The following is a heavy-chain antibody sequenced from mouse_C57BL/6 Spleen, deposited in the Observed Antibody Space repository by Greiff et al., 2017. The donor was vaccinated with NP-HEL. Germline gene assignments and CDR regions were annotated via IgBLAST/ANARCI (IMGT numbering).Heavy chain of an antibody. D-gene: IGHD6-1*01. J-gene: IGHJ4*01. CDR2: INPNNGGT. Sequence: EVQLQQSGPELVKPGASVKISCKASGYTFTDYYMNWEKQSHGKSLEWIGDINPNNGGTSYNQKFKGKATLTVDKSSSTAYMELRSLTSEDSAVYYCAREPSEYYYAMDYWGQGTSVTVSS. CDR1: GYTFTDYY. V-gene: IGHV1-26*01. CDR3: AREPSEYYYAMDY.